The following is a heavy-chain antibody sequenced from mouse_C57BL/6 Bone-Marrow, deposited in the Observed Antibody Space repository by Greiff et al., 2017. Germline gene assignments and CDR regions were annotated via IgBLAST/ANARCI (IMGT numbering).Heavy chain of an antibody. D-gene: IGHD2-3*01. CDR1: GYSITSGYY. CDR2: ISYDGSN. CDR3: AGGLLGPGFAY. V-gene: IGHV3-6*01. Sequence: EVQLQESGPGLVKPSQSLSLTCSVTGYSITSGYYWNWIRQFPGNKLEWMGYISYDGSNNYNPSLKNRISITRDKSKNQFFLKLNSVTTEDTATYYCAGGLLGPGFAYWGQGTLVTVSA. J-gene: IGHJ3*01.